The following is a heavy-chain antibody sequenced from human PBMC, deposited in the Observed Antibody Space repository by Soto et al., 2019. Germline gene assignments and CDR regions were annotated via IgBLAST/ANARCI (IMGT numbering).Heavy chain of an antibody. J-gene: IGHJ4*02. CDR3: TISLYTPFDD. D-gene: IGHD2-2*02. Sequence: HPGGSLRLSCAASGFTFCSYAMSWVRQAPGKGQAWVSGISDSDGSTYYADSVKGRFTISRDDSKNTLYLQMNSLRAEDTAVVYYTISLYTPFDDWGQGTLVTVSS. CDR2: ISDSDGST. CDR1: GFTFCSYA. V-gene: IGHV3-23*01.